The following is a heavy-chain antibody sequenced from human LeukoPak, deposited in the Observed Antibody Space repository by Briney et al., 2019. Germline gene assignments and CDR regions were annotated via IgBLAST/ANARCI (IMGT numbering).Heavy chain of an antibody. V-gene: IGHV3-74*01. J-gene: IGHJ4*02. D-gene: IGHD3-22*01. CDR1: GFTFSSYW. CDR3: SRSAYYDGSGNYYDY. Sequence: GGSLRLSCAASGFTFSSYWMHWVRQAPGEGLVWVSRISGGGSTTTYADSVKGRFTISRDNAKNTLYLQMNGLRAEDTAVYYCSRSAYYDGSGNYYDYWGQGTLVTVSS. CDR2: ISGGGSTT.